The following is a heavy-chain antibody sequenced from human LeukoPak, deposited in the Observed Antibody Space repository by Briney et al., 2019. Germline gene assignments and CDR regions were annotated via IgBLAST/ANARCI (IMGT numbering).Heavy chain of an antibody. Sequence: GGSLRLSCTASGFTFGDYAMTWVRQAPGKGLEWVGFIRSKVYGGTPEYAASVKGRFTISRDDSKGIAYLQMNSLKTEDTAVYYCTRDQTPYYWGQGTLATVSS. V-gene: IGHV3-49*04. J-gene: IGHJ4*02. CDR2: IRSKVYGGTP. CDR1: GFTFGDYA. CDR3: TRDQTPYY.